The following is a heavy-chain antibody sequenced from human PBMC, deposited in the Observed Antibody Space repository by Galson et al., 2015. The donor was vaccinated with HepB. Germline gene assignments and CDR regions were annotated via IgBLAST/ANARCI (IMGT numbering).Heavy chain of an antibody. J-gene: IGHJ5*02. CDR3: ARGGRPAVAYNWFDP. CDR1: GYTFTGYY. Sequence: SVKVSCKASGYTFTGYYMHWVRQAPGQGLEWMGRINPNSGGTNYAQKFQGRVTMTRDTSISTAYMELSRLGSDDTAVYYCARGGRPAVAYNWFDPWGQGTLVTVSS. CDR2: INPNSGGT. D-gene: IGHD2-2*01. V-gene: IGHV1-2*06.